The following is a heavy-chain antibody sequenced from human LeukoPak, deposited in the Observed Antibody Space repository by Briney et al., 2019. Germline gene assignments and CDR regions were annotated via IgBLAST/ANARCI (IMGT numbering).Heavy chain of an antibody. D-gene: IGHD3-3*01. CDR1: GFTFSSYS. CDR2: ISSSSSYI. V-gene: IGHV3-21*01. J-gene: IGHJ6*02. CDR3: ARDRPHTVLRFLEWSPYGMDV. Sequence: PGGSLRLSCAASGFTFSSYSMNWVRQAPGKGLEWVSSISSSSSYIYYADSVKGRFTISRGNAKNSLYLQMNSLRAEDTAVYYCARDRPHTVLRFLEWSPYGMDVWGQGTTVTVSS.